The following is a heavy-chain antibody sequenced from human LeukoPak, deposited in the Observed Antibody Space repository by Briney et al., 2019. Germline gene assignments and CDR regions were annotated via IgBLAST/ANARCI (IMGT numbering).Heavy chain of an antibody. Sequence: PSQTLSLTCTVSGDSISSSGYYWNWIRQPPGKGLEWIGYIYQTGTTYYNPSLKSRVTISLDRSKDHFSLKLTSVTAADTAVYYCARGVVPAAPGPFDYWGQGTLVTVSS. CDR3: ARGVVPAAPGPFDY. J-gene: IGHJ4*02. D-gene: IGHD2-2*01. CDR2: IYQTGTT. V-gene: IGHV4-30-2*01. CDR1: GDSISSSGYY.